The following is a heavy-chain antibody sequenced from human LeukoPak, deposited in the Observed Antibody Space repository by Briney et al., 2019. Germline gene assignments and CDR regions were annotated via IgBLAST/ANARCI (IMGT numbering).Heavy chain of an antibody. CDR2: IYSGGST. J-gene: IGHJ4*02. V-gene: IGHV3-NL1*01. Sequence: GRSLRLSCAASGFTFSSYGMHWVRQAPGKGLEWVSVIYSGGSTDYADSVKGRFTISRDNSKNTLSLQMSSLRAEDTAVYYCAKSATVGIKAPFDCWGQGALVTVSS. CDR3: AKSATVGIKAPFDC. CDR1: GFTFSSYG. D-gene: IGHD1-26*01.